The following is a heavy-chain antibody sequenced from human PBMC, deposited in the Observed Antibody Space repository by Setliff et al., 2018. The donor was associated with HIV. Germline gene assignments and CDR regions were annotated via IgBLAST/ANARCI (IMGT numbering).Heavy chain of an antibody. Sequence: GVLRLSCAASGFTFSDFGMHWVRQAPGKGLEWVAIIWSDGSNIYYADAVKGRFTISRDNSRNTLDLQMSSLRAEDTALYYCAKSPAGAYCNGNCYFDYWGQGIMVTVSS. CDR1: GFTFSDFG. CDR2: IWSDGSNI. CDR3: AKSPAGAYCNGNCYFDY. V-gene: IGHV3-33*06. D-gene: IGHD2-21*02. J-gene: IGHJ4*02.